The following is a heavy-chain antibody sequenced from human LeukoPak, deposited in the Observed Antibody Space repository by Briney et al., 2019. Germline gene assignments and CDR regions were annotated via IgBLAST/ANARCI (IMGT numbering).Heavy chain of an antibody. CDR3: ARDPPSSAAQLDY. D-gene: IGHD6-13*01. CDR2: ISSSGSTI. CDR1: GFTFSSYW. V-gene: IGHV3-48*03. Sequence: PGGSLRLSCVVSGFTFSSYWMNWVRQAPGKGLEWVSYISSSGSTIYYADSVKGRFTISRDNAKNSLYLQMNSLRAEDTAVYYCARDPPSSAAQLDYWGQGTLVTVSS. J-gene: IGHJ4*02.